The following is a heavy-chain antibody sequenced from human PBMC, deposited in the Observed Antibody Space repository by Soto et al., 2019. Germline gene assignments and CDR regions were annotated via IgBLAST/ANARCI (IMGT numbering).Heavy chain of an antibody. D-gene: IGHD1-1*01. CDR1: GYGFTTYG. J-gene: IGHJ4*02. CDR2: ISAHNGNT. V-gene: IGHV1-18*01. Sequence: QVHLVQSGAEVKKHGASVKVSCKGSGYGFTTYGITWVRQAPGQGLEWMAWISAHNGNTNFAQKLQGRVTVTRDTSTSTAYMELRSLRSDDTAVYYCARGRYGDYWGQGALDTVSS. CDR3: ARGRYGDY.